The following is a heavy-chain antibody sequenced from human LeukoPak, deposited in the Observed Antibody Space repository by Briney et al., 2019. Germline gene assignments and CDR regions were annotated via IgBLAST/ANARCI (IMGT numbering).Heavy chain of an antibody. D-gene: IGHD2-21*02. CDR1: GYSFTSYW. V-gene: IGHV5-51*01. J-gene: IGHJ6*02. Sequence: GEPLNTSCKGSGYSFTSYWISWVRQMPAKGLGWMGINYPGEPDTTFRPSFQGQATISADKSISTAYLQWSSLKASDTAMYYCARSGGTYCGGDCYSDYYYGMDVWGQGTTVTASS. CDR2: NYPGEPDT. CDR3: ARSGGTYCGGDCYSDYYYGMDV.